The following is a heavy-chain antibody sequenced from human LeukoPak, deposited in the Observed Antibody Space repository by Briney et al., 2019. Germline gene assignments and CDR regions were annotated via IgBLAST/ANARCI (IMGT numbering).Heavy chain of an antibody. CDR3: TTVLLWFGELYRFDY. V-gene: IGHV3-15*01. CDR1: GFTFSNAW. J-gene: IGHJ4*02. CDR2: IKSKTDGGTT. D-gene: IGHD3-10*01. Sequence: GGSLRLSCAASGFTFSNAWMSWVRQAPGKGLEWVGRIKSKTDGGTTDYAAPVKGRFTISRDDSENTLYLQMNSLKTEDTAVYYCTTVLLWFGELYRFDYWGQGTLVTVSS.